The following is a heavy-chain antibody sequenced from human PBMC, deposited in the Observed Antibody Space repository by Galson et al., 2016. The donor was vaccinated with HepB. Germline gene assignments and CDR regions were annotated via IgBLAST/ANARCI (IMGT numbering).Heavy chain of an antibody. CDR2: INPSGGST. CDR3: ARDGDEYGDFASRYFDY. J-gene: IGHJ4*02. D-gene: IGHD4-17*01. Sequence: SVKVSCKAFGYTFTSYYMHWVRQAPGQGLEWMGIINPSGGSTSYAQKFQGRVTMTRDTSTSTAYMELSSLRSEDTAVYSCARDGDEYGDFASRYFDYWGQGTLVTVSS. CDR1: GYTFTSYY. V-gene: IGHV1-46*01.